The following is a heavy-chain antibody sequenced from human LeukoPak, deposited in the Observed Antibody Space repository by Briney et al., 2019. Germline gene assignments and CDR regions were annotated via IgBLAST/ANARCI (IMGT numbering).Heavy chain of an antibody. V-gene: IGHV3-33*08. D-gene: IGHD3-16*01. CDR2: IWYDGSNK. CDR1: GFTFSSYA. CDR3: ARDMRNDYFDY. J-gene: IGHJ4*02. Sequence: GGSLRLSCAASGFTFSSYAMHWVRQAPGKGLEWVAIIWYDGSNKYYADSVKGRFTISRDNSKNTLYLQMNSLRAEDTAVYYCARDMRNDYFDYWGQGTLVTVSS.